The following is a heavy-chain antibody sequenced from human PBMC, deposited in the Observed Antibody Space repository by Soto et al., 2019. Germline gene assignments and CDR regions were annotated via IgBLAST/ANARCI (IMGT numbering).Heavy chain of an antibody. CDR2: IYYSGST. Sequence: PSETLSLTCTVSGGSISSGDYYWSWIRQPPGKGLEWIGYIYYSGSTYYNPSLKSRVTISVDTSKNQFSLKLSSVTAADTAVYYCARGGYYYDSSGYYPPPPDFDYWGQGNLVTVS. D-gene: IGHD3-22*01. J-gene: IGHJ4*02. V-gene: IGHV4-30-4*01. CDR3: ARGGYYYDSSGYYPPPPDFDY. CDR1: GGSISSGDYY.